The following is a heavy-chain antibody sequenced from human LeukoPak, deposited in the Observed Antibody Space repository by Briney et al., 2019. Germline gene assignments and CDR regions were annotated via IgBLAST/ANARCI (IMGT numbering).Heavy chain of an antibody. Sequence: ASVTVSCKASGYTFTSYDINWVRQATGQGLEWMGWMNPNSGNTGYAQKFQGRVTMNRNTSISTAYMELSSLRSEDTAVYYCARGKGVTIQSSFDPWGQGTLVTVSS. D-gene: IGHD3-9*01. CDR3: ARGKGVTIQSSFDP. J-gene: IGHJ5*02. CDR2: MNPNSGNT. V-gene: IGHV1-8*01. CDR1: GYTFTSYD.